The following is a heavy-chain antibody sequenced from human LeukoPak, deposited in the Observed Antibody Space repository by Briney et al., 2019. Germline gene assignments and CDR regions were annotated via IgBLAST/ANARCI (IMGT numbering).Heavy chain of an antibody. J-gene: IGHJ4*02. CDR2: IIPIFGTA. D-gene: IGHD6-6*01. CDR3: ARDQVAYSSSSGADY. CDR1: GGTFSSYA. Sequence: SVKVSCKASGGTFSSYAISWVRQAPGQGLEWMGGIIPIFGTANYAQKFQGRVTITADTSTSTAYMELRSLRSDDTAVYYCARDQVAYSSSSGADYWGQGTLVTVSS. V-gene: IGHV1-69*06.